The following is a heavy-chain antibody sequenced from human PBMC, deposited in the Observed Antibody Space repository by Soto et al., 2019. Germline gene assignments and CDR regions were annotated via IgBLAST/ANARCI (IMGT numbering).Heavy chain of an antibody. Sequence: SETLSLTCTVSGGSISSYYWSWIRQPPGKGLEWIGYIYYSGSTNYNPSLKSRVTISVDTSKNQFSLKLSSVTAADTAVYYCAGGGYSYGYVGNWFAPWGQETRVTVPS. D-gene: IGHD5-18*01. CDR3: AGGGYSYGYVGNWFAP. CDR2: IYYSGST. CDR1: GGSISSYY. V-gene: IGHV4-59*01. J-gene: IGHJ5*02.